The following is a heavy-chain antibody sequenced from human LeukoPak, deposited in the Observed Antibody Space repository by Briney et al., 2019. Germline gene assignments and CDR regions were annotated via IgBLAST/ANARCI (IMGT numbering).Heavy chain of an antibody. J-gene: IGHJ4*02. CDR3: ARIVLGGFGELSHFDY. Sequence: GESLQISCKGSGYSFTSYWIGWGRQMPGKGLEWMGIMYPGDSDTRYSPSFQGQVTISADKSIRTAYLQWSSLKASDTAMYYCARIVLGGFGELSHFDYWGQGTLVTVSS. CDR2: MYPGDSDT. V-gene: IGHV5-51*01. D-gene: IGHD3-10*01. CDR1: GYSFTSYW.